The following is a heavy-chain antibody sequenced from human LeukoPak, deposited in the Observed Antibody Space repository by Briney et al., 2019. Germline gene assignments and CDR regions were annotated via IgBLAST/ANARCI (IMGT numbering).Heavy chain of an antibody. Sequence: WVSQISGDETYTNYADSVKGRFTISRDNAKNTLYLQMNSLRAEDTAIYYYVREDNAFNVWGQGTLVTVSS. J-gene: IGHJ3*01. CDR2: ISGDETYT. V-gene: IGHV3-74*01. CDR3: VREDNAFNV.